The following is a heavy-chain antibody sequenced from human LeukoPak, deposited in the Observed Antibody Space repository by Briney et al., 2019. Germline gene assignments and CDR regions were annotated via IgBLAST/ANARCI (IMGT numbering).Heavy chain of an antibody. CDR3: AKDSDYYDSSGYFDY. D-gene: IGHD3-22*01. J-gene: IGHJ4*02. Sequence: PGGSLRLSCAASGFTFSSYSMNWVRQAAGKGLEWVCGFGGSGGSTYYADSVKGRFTISRDNSKNTLYLQMNSLRAEDTAVYYCAKDSDYYDSSGYFDYWGQGTLVTVSS. CDR1: GFTFSSYS. V-gene: IGHV3-23*01. CDR2: FGGSGGST.